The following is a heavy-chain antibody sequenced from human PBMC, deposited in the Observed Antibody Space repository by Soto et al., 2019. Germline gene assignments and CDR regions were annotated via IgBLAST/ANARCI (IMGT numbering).Heavy chain of an antibody. V-gene: IGHV1-69*13. Sequence: SVKVSCKASGGTFSSYAISWVRQAPGQGLEWMGGIIPIFGTANYAQKFQGRVTITADESTSTAYMELSSLRSEDTAVYYCARAPRPVPAATDYYYYGMDVWGQGTTVTVS. CDR3: ARAPRPVPAATDYYYYGMDV. CDR1: GGTFSSYA. J-gene: IGHJ6*02. D-gene: IGHD2-2*01. CDR2: IIPIFGTA.